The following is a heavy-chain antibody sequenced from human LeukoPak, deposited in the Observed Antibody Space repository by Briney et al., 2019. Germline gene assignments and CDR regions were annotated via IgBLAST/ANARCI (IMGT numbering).Heavy chain of an antibody. D-gene: IGHD6-6*01. CDR3: AIMVFGEQLVPTYDY. CDR1: GYSFTSYW. J-gene: IGHJ4*02. CDR2: IYPGDSDT. Sequence: GESLQISCKGSGYSFTSYWIGWVRQMPGKGLEWMGIIYPGDSDTRYSPSFQGQVTISADKSISTAYLQWSSLKASDTAMYYCAIMVFGEQLVPTYDYWGQGTLVTVSS. V-gene: IGHV5-51*01.